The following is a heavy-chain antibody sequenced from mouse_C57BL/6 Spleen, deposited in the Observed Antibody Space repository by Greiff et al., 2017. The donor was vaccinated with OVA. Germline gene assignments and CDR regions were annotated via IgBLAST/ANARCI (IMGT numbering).Heavy chain of an antibody. J-gene: IGHJ2*01. V-gene: IGHV5-4*01. CDR2: ISDGGSYT. D-gene: IGHD1-1*01. Sequence: EVQVVESGGGLVKPGGSLKLSCAASGFTFSSYAMSWVRQTPEKRLEWVATISDGGSYTYYPDNVKGRFTISRDNAKNNLYLQMSHLKSEDTAMYYCARFITAVVIDYWGQGTTLTVSS. CDR1: GFTFSSYA. CDR3: ARFITAVVIDY.